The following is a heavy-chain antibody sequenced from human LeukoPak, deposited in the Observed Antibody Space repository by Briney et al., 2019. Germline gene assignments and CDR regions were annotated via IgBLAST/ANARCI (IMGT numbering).Heavy chain of an antibody. CDR3: ARYCSSTSCQFDY. CDR1: GGSISSYY. D-gene: IGHD2-2*01. CDR2: IYYSGST. V-gene: IGHV4-59*01. Sequence: SETLSLTCTVSGGSISSYYWSWIRQPPGKGLEWIGYIYYSGSTNYNPSLKSRVTISVDTSKNQFSLKLSSVTAADTAMYYCARYCSSTSCQFDYWGQGTLVTVSS. J-gene: IGHJ4*02.